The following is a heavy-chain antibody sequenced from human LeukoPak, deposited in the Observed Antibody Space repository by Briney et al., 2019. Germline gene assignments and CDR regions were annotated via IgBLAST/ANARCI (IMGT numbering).Heavy chain of an antibody. CDR3: AREAIQDYGDYYYMDV. D-gene: IGHD3-16*01. V-gene: IGHV1-2*02. Sequence: ASVKVSCKASGYTFTGYYMHWVRQAPGQGLEWMGWINPNSGGTNYAQKFQGRVTMTRDTSISTAYMELSRLRSDDTAVYYCAREAIQDYGDYYYMDVWGKGTTVTVSS. CDR1: GYTFTGYY. J-gene: IGHJ6*03. CDR2: INPNSGGT.